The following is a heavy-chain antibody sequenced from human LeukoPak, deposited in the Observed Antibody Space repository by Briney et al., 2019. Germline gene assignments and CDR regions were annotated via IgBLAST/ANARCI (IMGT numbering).Heavy chain of an antibody. V-gene: IGHV1-18*01. J-gene: IGHJ5*02. CDR1: GYTFTSYG. CDR3: ARRVTMTTVTGGLNWFDP. Sequence: VASVKVSCKASGYTFTSYGISWVRQAPGQGLEWMGWISAYNGNTNYAQKPQGRVTMTTDTSTSTAYMELRSLRSDDTAVYYCARRVTMTTVTGGLNWFDPWGQGTLVTVSS. CDR2: ISAYNGNT. D-gene: IGHD4-17*01.